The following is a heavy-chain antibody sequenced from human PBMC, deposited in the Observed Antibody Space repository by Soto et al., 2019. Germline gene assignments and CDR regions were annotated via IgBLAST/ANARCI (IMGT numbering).Heavy chain of an antibody. CDR1: GYTFTSYD. D-gene: IGHD3-16*02. Sequence: ASVKFSCKASGYTFTSYDINWVRQATGQGLEWMGWMNPNSGNTGYAQKFQGRVTMTRNTSISTAYMELSSLRSEDTAVYYCATSLKYRRPPDYWGQGTLVTV. V-gene: IGHV1-8*01. J-gene: IGHJ4*02. CDR3: ATSLKYRRPPDY. CDR2: MNPNSGNT.